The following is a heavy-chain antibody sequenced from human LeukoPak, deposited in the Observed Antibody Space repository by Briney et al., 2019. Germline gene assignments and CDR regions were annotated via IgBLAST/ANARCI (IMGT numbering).Heavy chain of an antibody. J-gene: IGHJ6*03. Sequence: PGGSLRLSCAASGFTFSSYAMSWVRQAPGKGLEGVSAISGSGGSTYYADSVKGRFTISRDNSKNTLYLQMNSLRAEDTAVYYCAKVPETPYSSSSGYYYYYYMDVWGKGTTVTVSS. D-gene: IGHD6-6*01. V-gene: IGHV3-23*01. CDR3: AKVPETPYSSSSGYYYYYYMDV. CDR1: GFTFSSYA. CDR2: ISGSGGST.